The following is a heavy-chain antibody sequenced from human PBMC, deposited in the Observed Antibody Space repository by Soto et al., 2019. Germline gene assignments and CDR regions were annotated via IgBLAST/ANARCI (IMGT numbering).Heavy chain of an antibody. V-gene: IGHV5-51*01. CDR2: IFPDDSDT. CDR1: GYIIKNYW. Sequence: GESLKISCKASGYIIKNYWIGWVRQMPGQGLEWMGIIFPDDSDTRYSPSFQGHVTISVDKSISTAYVQWSSLKASDSAIYYCFRGGVTSRTFDYWGQGTLVTVSS. CDR3: FRGGVTSRTFDY. J-gene: IGHJ4*02. D-gene: IGHD3-16*01.